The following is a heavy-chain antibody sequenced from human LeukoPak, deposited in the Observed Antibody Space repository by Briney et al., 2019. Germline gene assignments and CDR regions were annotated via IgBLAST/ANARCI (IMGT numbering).Heavy chain of an antibody. V-gene: IGHV4-30-2*01. Sequence: SETLSLTCTVSGGSVSSGSYYWSWIRQPPGKGLEWIGYIYHSGSTYYNPSLKSRVTISVDRSKNQFSLKLSSVTAADTAVYYCARGGDSNSFDYWGQGTLVTVSS. D-gene: IGHD4-11*01. CDR3: ARGGDSNSFDY. CDR2: IYHSGST. CDR1: GGSVSSGSYY. J-gene: IGHJ4*02.